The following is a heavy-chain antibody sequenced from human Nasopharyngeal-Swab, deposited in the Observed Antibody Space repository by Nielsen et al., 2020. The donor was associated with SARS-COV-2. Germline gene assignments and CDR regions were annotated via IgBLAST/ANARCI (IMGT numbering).Heavy chain of an antibody. CDR1: GFSFSIYA. V-gene: IGHV3-64*04. CDR3: ARDLSGRDDY. Sequence: GGSLRLSCSASGFSFSIYAMHWVRQAPGQGLEYVSSINDYANRLHYADSVRGRFAISRDNARGTLSLHMNSLRAGDTALYYCARDLSGRDDYWGQGTLVTVSS. CDR2: INDYANRL. D-gene: IGHD2/OR15-2a*01. J-gene: IGHJ4*02.